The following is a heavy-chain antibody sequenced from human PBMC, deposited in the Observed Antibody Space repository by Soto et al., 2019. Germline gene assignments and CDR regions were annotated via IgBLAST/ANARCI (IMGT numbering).Heavy chain of an antibody. V-gene: IGHV1-46*01. D-gene: IGHD3-22*01. CDR1: GYTFTSYY. CDR2: INPSGGST. J-gene: IGHJ4*02. Sequence: QVQLVQSGAEVKKPGASVKVSCKASGYTFTSYYMHWVRQAPGQGLEWMGIINPSGGSTSYAQKFQGRVTMTRDTSTSTVYMELSSLRSEDTAVYYCARDRGLVVMNLEFDYWGQGTLVTVSS. CDR3: ARDRGLVVMNLEFDY.